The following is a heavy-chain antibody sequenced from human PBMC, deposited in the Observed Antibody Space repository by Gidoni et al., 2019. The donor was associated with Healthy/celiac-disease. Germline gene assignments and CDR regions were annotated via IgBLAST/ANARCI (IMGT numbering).Heavy chain of an antibody. V-gene: IGHV3-64*01. J-gene: IGHJ6*03. CDR1: GFTFSSYA. CDR3: ARGRPKGAMDV. Sequence: EVQLVESGGGLVQPGGSLRLSCAASGFTFSSYAMHWVRQAPGKGLEYVSAISSNGGSTYYANSVKGRFTISRDNSKNTLYLQMGSLRAEDMAVYYCARGRPKGAMDVWGKGTTVTVSS. CDR2: ISSNGGST.